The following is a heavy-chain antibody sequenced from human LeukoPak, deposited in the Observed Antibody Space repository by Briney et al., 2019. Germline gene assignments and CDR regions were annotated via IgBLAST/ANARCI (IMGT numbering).Heavy chain of an antibody. Sequence: GGSLRLSCAASLFPFRIYSMNWVRQLPGKGLEWVSSISSRSELISYADSLKGRFTISRDNAKNSRYLQMTSLTAEDAAVYYCARGVVRMFGVVNDAFDMWGQGTIITVSS. J-gene: IGHJ3*02. CDR3: ARGVVRMFGVVNDAFDM. V-gene: IGHV3-21*01. CDR2: ISSRSELI. D-gene: IGHD3-3*01. CDR1: LFPFRIYS.